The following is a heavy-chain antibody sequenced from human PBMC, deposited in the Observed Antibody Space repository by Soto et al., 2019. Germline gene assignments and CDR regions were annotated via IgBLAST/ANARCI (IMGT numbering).Heavy chain of an antibody. CDR3: ARGGFD. J-gene: IGHJ4*02. V-gene: IGHV3-53*02. Sequence: EVQLVETGGDLIQPGGSLRLSCAASGFSVTASNMNWVRQAPGKGLEWVSVIFGADETYYADSVRGRFTISRDNSKNTVYLQTASRRTEDTALYYCARGGFDWGQGTLVTVSS. D-gene: IGHD3-16*01. CDR2: IFGADET. CDR1: GFSVTASN.